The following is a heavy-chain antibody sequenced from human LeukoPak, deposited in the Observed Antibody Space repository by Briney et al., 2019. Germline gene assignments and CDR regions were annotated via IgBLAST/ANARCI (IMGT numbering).Heavy chain of an antibody. CDR1: GFTFSSYA. J-gene: IGHJ4*02. CDR3: AKDLAITMVVVGLFDY. V-gene: IGHV3-23*01. CDR2: ISGSGGST. Sequence: PGGSLRLSCAASGFTFSSYAMSWVRQAPGKGLEWVSAISGSGGSTYYADSVKGRFTISRDNSKNTLYLQMNSPRAEDTAVYYCAKDLAITMVVVGLFDYWGQGTLVTVSS. D-gene: IGHD3-22*01.